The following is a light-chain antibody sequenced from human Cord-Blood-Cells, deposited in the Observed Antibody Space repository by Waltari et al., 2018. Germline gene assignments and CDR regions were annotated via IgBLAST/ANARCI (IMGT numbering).Light chain of an antibody. CDR3: AAWDDSLNGYV. CDR2: SNN. J-gene: IGLJ1*01. Sequence: QSVLTQPPSASGTPGQRVTISCSGSSSNIGSNPVNWYQQLPGTAPKRLIYSNNQRPSGVPDRFSGSKSGTSASLAISGLQSEDEADYYCAAWDDSLNGYVFGTGTKVTVL. V-gene: IGLV1-44*01. CDR1: SSNIGSNP.